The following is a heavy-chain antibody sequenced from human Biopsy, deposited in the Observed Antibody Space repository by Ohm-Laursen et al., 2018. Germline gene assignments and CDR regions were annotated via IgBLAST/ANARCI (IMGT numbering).Heavy chain of an antibody. Sequence: GTLSLTWTVSGGSISSDYWSWIRQTPGKGLEWIGYIYYSGSTNYNPSLKSRVTISVDASKNQFSLRLNSVTAADTAVYYCARATNSTGWPYYYFYGMDVWGQGTTVTVSS. V-gene: IGHV4-59*01. J-gene: IGHJ6*02. D-gene: IGHD2/OR15-2a*01. CDR1: GGSISSDY. CDR3: ARATNSTGWPYYYFYGMDV. CDR2: IYYSGST.